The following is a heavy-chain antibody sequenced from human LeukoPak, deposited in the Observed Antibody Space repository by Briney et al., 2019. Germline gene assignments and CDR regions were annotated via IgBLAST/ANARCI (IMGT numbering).Heavy chain of an antibody. J-gene: IGHJ4*02. Sequence: PGGSLRLSCAASGFTFSSYAVTWVRQGPGKGLEWVSGISGGGGTTFYTDSVRGRCTISRDNSKNTLYLQMNSLRAEDTAVYYCANMHGGVRGVYYFDYWGQGTLVTVSS. CDR3: ANMHGGVRGVYYFDY. CDR1: GFTFSSYA. CDR2: ISGGGGTT. V-gene: IGHV3-23*01. D-gene: IGHD3-10*01.